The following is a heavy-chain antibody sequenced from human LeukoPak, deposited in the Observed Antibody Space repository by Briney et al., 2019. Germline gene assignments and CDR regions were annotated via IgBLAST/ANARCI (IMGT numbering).Heavy chain of an antibody. V-gene: IGHV1-18*01. Sequence: ASVKVSCKASGGTFSSYAFSWVRQAPGQGLEWMGWISAYNGNTNYAQKLQGRVTMTTDTSTSTAYMELRSLRSDDTAVYYCARDSADIVVVPAAIVMWGQGTLVTVSS. CDR2: ISAYNGNT. CDR1: GGTFSSYA. J-gene: IGHJ4*02. CDR3: ARDSADIVVVPAAIVM. D-gene: IGHD2-2*01.